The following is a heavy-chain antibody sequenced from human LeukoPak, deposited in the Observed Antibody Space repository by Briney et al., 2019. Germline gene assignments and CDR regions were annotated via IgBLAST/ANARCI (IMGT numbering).Heavy chain of an antibody. Sequence: ASVKVSCKASGYTFTSYDINWVRQATGQGLEWMGGVIPIFATSNYAQKFRGRVTFTADESTTTAYMELSSLTSEDTAVYYCGRVSDILTGYFNYWGQGTLVTVSS. V-gene: IGHV1-69*13. CDR3: GRVSDILTGYFNY. CDR1: GYTFTSYD. J-gene: IGHJ4*02. D-gene: IGHD3-9*01. CDR2: VIPIFATS.